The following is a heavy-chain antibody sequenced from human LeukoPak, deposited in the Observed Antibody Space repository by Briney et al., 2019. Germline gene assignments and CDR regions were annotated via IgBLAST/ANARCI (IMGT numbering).Heavy chain of an antibody. CDR3: ARGGPGDS. D-gene: IGHD1-1*01. CDR2: INPNSGGT. Sequence: ASVKVSCKASGGTFSSYAISWVRQAPGQGLEWMGWINPNSGGTNYAQKFQGRVTMTRDTSISTAYMELSRLRSDDTAVYYCARGGPGDSWGQGTLVTVSS. CDR1: GGTFSSYA. J-gene: IGHJ5*02. V-gene: IGHV1-2*02.